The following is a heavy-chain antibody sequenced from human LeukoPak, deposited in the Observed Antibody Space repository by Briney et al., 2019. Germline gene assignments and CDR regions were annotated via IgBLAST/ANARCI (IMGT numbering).Heavy chain of an antibody. CDR3: ARESSGYYLSYFDY. V-gene: IGHV3-53*01. CDR2: IYSGGST. Sequence: QSGGSLRLSCAASGXTVSSNYVSWVPQAPGKGLEWVSVIYSGGSTYYADSVKGRFTISRDNSKNTLYLQMNSLRAEDTAVYYCARESSGYYLSYFDYWGQGTLVTVSS. CDR1: GXTVSSNY. D-gene: IGHD3-22*01. J-gene: IGHJ4*02.